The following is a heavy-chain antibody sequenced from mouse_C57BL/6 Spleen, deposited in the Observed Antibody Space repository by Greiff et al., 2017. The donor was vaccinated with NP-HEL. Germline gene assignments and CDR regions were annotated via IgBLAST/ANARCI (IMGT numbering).Heavy chain of an antibody. CDR3: AREDYDRYYAMDY. CDR1: GYSITSGYY. D-gene: IGHD2-4*01. J-gene: IGHJ4*01. CDR2: ISYDGSN. Sequence: VQLKESGPGLVKPSQSLSLTCSVTGYSITSGYYWNWIRQFPGNKLEWMGYISYDGSNNYNPSLKNRISITRDTSKNQFFLKLNSVTTEDTATYYWAREDYDRYYAMDYWGQGTSVTVSS. V-gene: IGHV3-6*01.